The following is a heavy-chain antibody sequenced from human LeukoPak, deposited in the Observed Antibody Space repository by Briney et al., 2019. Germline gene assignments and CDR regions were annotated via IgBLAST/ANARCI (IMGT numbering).Heavy chain of an antibody. J-gene: IGHJ4*02. CDR3: ARALDSDKYSLSLVYYFDY. CDR1: GYTFTSYG. V-gene: IGHV1-18*01. CDR2: ISAYNDNT. Sequence: GASVKVSCKASGYTFTSYGISWVGQAPGQGLEWMGWISAYNDNTNYAQQLQGRVTMTTDTSTSTAYMELRSLRSDDTAVYYCARALDSDKYSLSLVYYFDYWGQGTLVTVSS. D-gene: IGHD2-15*01.